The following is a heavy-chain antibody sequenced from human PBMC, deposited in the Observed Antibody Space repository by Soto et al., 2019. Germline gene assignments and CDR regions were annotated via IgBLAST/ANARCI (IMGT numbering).Heavy chain of an antibody. Sequence: ASVKVSCKASGYTFTSYGISWVRQAPGQRLEWMGWINAGNGNTNYSQKFQGRVTITRDTSASTAYMELSSLRSEDTAVYYCARTLHTVDLGYFQHWGQGTLVTVSS. CDR2: INAGNGNT. D-gene: IGHD4-17*01. V-gene: IGHV1-3*01. CDR1: GYTFTSYG. J-gene: IGHJ1*01. CDR3: ARTLHTVDLGYFQH.